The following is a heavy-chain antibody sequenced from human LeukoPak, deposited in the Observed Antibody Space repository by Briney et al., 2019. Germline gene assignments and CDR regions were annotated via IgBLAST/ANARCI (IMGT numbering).Heavy chain of an antibody. CDR3: ARDLGSYCTNGVCYSPGWFDP. CDR1: GGSFSGYY. Sequence: PSETLSLTCAVYGGSFSGYYWSWIRQPPGKGLEWIGEINHSGSTNYNPSLKSRVTISVDTSKNQSSLKLSSVTAADTAVYYCARDLGSYCTNGVCYSPGWFDPWGQGTLVTVSS. J-gene: IGHJ5*02. V-gene: IGHV4-34*01. D-gene: IGHD2-8*01. CDR2: INHSGST.